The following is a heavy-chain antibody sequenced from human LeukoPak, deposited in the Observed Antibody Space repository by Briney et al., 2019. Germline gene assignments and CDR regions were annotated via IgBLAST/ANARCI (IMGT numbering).Heavy chain of an antibody. Sequence: SETLSLTCAVSGGSISSSNWWSWVRQPPGKGLEWIGEIYHSGSTNYNPSLKSRVTISVDKSKNQFSLKLSSVTAADTAVYYCARVGSGWGGFDYWAREPWSPSPQ. D-gene: IGHD6-19*01. CDR1: GGSISSSNW. CDR2: IYHSGST. CDR3: ARVGSGWGGFDY. J-gene: IGHJ4*02. V-gene: IGHV4-4*02.